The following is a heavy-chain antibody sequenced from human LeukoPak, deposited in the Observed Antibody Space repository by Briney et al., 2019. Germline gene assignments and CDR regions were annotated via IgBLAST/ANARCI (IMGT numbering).Heavy chain of an antibody. Sequence: GGSLRLSCAASGFTFSSYAMSWVRQAPGKGLEWVSAISGSGGSTYYADSVKGRFTISRGNSKNTLYLQMNSLRAEDTAVYYCAKGIRSSGYPLRAFDIWGQGTMVTVSS. CDR3: AKGIRSSGYPLRAFDI. V-gene: IGHV3-23*01. J-gene: IGHJ3*02. CDR1: GFTFSSYA. D-gene: IGHD3-22*01. CDR2: ISGSGGST.